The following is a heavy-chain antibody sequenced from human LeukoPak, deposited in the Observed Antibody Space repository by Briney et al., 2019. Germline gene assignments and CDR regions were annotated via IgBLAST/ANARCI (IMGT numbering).Heavy chain of an antibody. V-gene: IGHV3-7*01. CDR3: ARAGSHWHYVY. Sequence: GGSLRLSCAAPGFTFSGFSMSWVRQSPTKGLEWVANIKQDGGERYYVDSVKGRFTISRDNAKNSLSLQMNNLRVEDTAVYYCARAGSHWHYVYWGQGTVVTVSS. CDR2: IKQDGGER. D-gene: IGHD3-10*01. CDR1: GFTFSGFS. J-gene: IGHJ4*02.